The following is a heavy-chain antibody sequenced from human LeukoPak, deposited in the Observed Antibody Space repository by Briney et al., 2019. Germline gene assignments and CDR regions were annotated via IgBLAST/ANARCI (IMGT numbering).Heavy chain of an antibody. CDR3: ARANYDFWSGYYKGVLNFDY. CDR2: IFHGGNT. CDR1: GDSITSSAFY. Sequence: SETLSLTCTVSGDSITSSAFYWGWIRQAPGKGLEWIGNIFHGGNTHYNPSLKSRVSISVDRSKNQVSLNLSSVTAADTALYYCARANYDFWSGYYKGVLNFDYWGQGTLVTVSS. D-gene: IGHD3-3*01. V-gene: IGHV4-39*01. J-gene: IGHJ4*02.